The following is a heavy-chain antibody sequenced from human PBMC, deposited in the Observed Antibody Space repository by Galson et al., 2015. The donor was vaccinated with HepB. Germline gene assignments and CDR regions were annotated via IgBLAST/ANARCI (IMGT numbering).Heavy chain of an antibody. CDR3: AKDRRRIAVVPFDY. V-gene: IGHV3-30*18. Sequence: SLRLSCAASGFTFSSYGMHWVRQAPGKGLEWVAVISYDGSNKYYADSVRGRFTISRDNSKNTLYLQMNSLRAEDTAVYYCAKDRRRIAVVPFDYWGQGTLVTVSS. J-gene: IGHJ4*02. D-gene: IGHD6-19*01. CDR1: GFTFSSYG. CDR2: ISYDGSNK.